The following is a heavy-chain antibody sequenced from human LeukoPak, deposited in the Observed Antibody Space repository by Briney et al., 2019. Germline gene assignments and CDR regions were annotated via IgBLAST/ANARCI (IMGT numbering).Heavy chain of an antibody. D-gene: IGHD3-22*01. CDR1: GYTFTGYY. V-gene: IGHV1-2*02. CDR3: ARVHYDSSGYYS. Sequence: ASVKVSCKASGYTFTGYYMHWVRQAPGQGLEWMGWINPNSGGTNYAQKFQGRVTMTRDTSISTAYMELSRLRSDDTVVYYCARVHYDSSGYYSWGQGTLVTVSS. CDR2: INPNSGGT. J-gene: IGHJ5*02.